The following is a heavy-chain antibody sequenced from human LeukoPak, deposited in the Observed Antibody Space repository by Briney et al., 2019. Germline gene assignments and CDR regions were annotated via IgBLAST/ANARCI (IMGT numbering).Heavy chain of an antibody. CDR3: ARDPLPGIAARPYNWFDP. V-gene: IGHV1-46*01. CDR1: GYTFTSYY. D-gene: IGHD6-6*01. J-gene: IGHJ5*02. CDR2: INPSGGST. Sequence: GASVKVSCKASGYTFTSYYMHWVRQAPGQGLEWMGIINPSGGSTSYAQKFQGRVTMTTDTSTSTAYMELRSLRSDDTAVYYCARDPLPGIAARPYNWFDPWGQGTLVTVSS.